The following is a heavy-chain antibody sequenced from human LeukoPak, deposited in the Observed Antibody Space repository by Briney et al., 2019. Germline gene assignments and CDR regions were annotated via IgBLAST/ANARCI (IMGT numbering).Heavy chain of an antibody. D-gene: IGHD3-9*01. CDR3: AKNPARQLRYFDWLFLS. J-gene: IGHJ4*02. CDR1: GFTFIDYT. Sequence: GGSLRLSCAASGFTFIDYTMNWVRQAPGKGLEWVSSINGGSGYIYYADSVKGRFTISRDNSKNTLYLQMNSLRAEDTAVYYCAKNPARQLRYFDWLFLSWGQGTLVTVSS. V-gene: IGHV3-23*01. CDR2: INGGSGYI.